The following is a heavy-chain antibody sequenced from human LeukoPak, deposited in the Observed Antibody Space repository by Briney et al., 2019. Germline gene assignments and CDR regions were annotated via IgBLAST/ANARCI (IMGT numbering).Heavy chain of an antibody. J-gene: IGHJ4*02. CDR2: IYNTEST. V-gene: IGHV4-59*01. Sequence: SETLSLTCTVSGDSISSNYWSWIRQTPTKGLEWIAYIYNTESTNYSPSLRSRLTISVDKSRNQFCLKLSSVTAADTAVYYCARGPPFDSWGQGTLVTVSS. CDR3: ARGPPFDS. CDR1: GDSISSNY.